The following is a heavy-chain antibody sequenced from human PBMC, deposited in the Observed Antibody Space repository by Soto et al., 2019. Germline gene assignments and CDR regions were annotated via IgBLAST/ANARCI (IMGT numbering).Heavy chain of an antibody. CDR1: GFTFSSYS. Sequence: EVQLVESGGGLVKPGGSLRLSCAASGFTFSSYSINWVRQAPGKGLEWVSSITSSSSYIYYADSVKGRFTISRDNAKHSLYLQMTSLRAEATAVYYCASLSGETYYSYGMDVWGQGTTVTVSS. V-gene: IGHV3-21*01. CDR2: ITSSSSYI. D-gene: IGHD3-10*01. J-gene: IGHJ6*02. CDR3: ASLSGETYYSYGMDV.